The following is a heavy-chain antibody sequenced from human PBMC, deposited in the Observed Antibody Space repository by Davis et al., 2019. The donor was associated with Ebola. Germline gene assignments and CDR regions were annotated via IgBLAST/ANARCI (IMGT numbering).Heavy chain of an antibody. V-gene: IGHV3-11*01. CDR1: GFTFSDYY. J-gene: IGHJ6*02. CDR2: ISSSGSTI. CDR3: ARDGYYYGMDV. Sequence: GESLKISCAASGFTFSDYYMSWIRQAPGKGLEWVSYISSSGSTIYYADSVKGRFTISRDNAKNSLYLQMNSQRAEDTAVYYCARDGYYYGMDVWGQGTTVTVSS.